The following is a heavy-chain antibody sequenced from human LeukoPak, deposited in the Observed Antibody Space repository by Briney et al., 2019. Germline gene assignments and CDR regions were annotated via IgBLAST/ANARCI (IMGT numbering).Heavy chain of an antibody. D-gene: IGHD6-19*01. V-gene: IGHV4-59*01. CDR3: ARAAVAGTNFDY. J-gene: IGHJ4*02. CDR2: IYYSGST. CDR1: GGSISSYY. Sequence: SETLSLTCTVSGGSISSYYWSWIRQPPGKGLEWIGYIYYSGSTNYNPSLKSRVTISVDTYKSQFSLKLSSVTAADTAVYYCARAAVAGTNFDYWGQGTLVTVSS.